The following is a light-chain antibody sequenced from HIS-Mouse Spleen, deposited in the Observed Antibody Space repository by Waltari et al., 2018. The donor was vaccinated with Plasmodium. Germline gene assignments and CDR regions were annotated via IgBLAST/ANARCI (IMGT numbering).Light chain of an antibody. CDR1: SLRSYY. J-gene: IGLJ2*01. CDR3: NSRDSSGNHLV. V-gene: IGLV3-19*01. Sequence: SSHLSPAPALSVALGLPVRITCQGDSLRSYYASWYQQKPGQAPVLVIYGKNNRPSGIPDRFSGSSSGNTASLTITGAQAEDEADYYCNSRDSSGNHLVVGGGTKLTVL. CDR2: GKN.